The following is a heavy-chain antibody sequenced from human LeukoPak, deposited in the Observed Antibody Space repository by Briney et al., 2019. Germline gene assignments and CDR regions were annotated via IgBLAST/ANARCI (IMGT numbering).Heavy chain of an antibody. CDR3: ARGSTFNWNYHGFDY. D-gene: IGHD1-7*01. Sequence: QPGGSLRLSCAASGFTFSSYSMNWVRQAPGEGLEWVSYFSGSSSTIYYADSVKGRFTISRDNAKNSLYLQMNSLRAEDTAVYYCARGSTFNWNYHGFDYWGQGTLVTVSS. CDR2: FSGSSSTI. J-gene: IGHJ4*02. CDR1: GFTFSSYS. V-gene: IGHV3-48*04.